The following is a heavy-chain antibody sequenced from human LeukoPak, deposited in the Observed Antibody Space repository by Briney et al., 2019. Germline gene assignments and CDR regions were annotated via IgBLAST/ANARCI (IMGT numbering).Heavy chain of an antibody. J-gene: IGHJ5*02. V-gene: IGHV1-18*01. D-gene: IGHD3-22*01. Sequence: ASVKVSCKASGYTFTSYGISWVRQAPGQGLEWMGWISAYNGNTNYAQKLQSRVTMTTDTSTSTAYMELRSLRSDDTDVYYCARVISPVYYDSSGYGWFDPWGQGTLVTVSS. CDR2: ISAYNGNT. CDR1: GYTFTSYG. CDR3: ARVISPVYYDSSGYGWFDP.